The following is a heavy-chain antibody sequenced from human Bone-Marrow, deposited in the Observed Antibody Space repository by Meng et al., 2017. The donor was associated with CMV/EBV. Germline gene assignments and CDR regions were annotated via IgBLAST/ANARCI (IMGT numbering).Heavy chain of an antibody. CDR2: IWYDGSKK. V-gene: IGHV3-33*06. D-gene: IGHD3-3*01. CDR3: VKDGYDFWSGPDSYYFDS. Sequence: GESLKISCAASGFIFSNHAMHWVRQAPGKGLEWVAVIWYDGSKKYYADSVKGRFTISRDNSKNTLYVQMNSLRAEDTAVYYCVKDGYDFWSGPDSYYFDSWGQGTLVTVSS. J-gene: IGHJ4*02. CDR1: GFIFSNHA.